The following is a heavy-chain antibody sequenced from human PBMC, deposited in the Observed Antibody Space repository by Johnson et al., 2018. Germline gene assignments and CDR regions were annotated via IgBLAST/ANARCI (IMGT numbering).Heavy chain of an antibody. CDR2: ISYDGSNE. V-gene: IGHV3-30*18. CDR1: GFSFSNYG. CDR3: AKASAQWLGTIAFDI. Sequence: QVQLVESGGGVVQXGRSLRLXCAASGFSFSNYGMHWVRQAPGKGLEWVAVISYDGSNEYYADPVKGRFIISRDNSKKNLYFQMNSLRPEDTAVYYCAKASAQWLGTIAFDIWGQGTMVTVSS. D-gene: IGHD6-19*01. J-gene: IGHJ3*02.